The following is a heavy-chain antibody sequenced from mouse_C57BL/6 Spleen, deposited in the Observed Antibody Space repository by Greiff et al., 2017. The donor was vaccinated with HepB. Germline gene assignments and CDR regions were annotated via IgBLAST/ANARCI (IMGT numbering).Heavy chain of an antibody. Sequence: SLNLSFPSSFSPFPIYFIPFFPHIPFQGLYFILNLHPINGGTNYNEKFKSKATLTVDKSSSTAYMQLSSLTSEDSAVYYCARGGGGFAYWGQGTLVTVSA. CDR2: LHPINGGT. CDR1: FSPFPIYF. J-gene: IGHJ3*01. CDR3: ARGGGGFAY. V-gene: IGHV1-53*01.